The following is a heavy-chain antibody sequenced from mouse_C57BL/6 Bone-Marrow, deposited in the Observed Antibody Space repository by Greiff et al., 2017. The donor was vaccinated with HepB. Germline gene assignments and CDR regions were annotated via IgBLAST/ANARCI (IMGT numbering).Heavy chain of an antibody. D-gene: IGHD1-1*01. CDR2: IWSGGST. J-gene: IGHJ3*01. V-gene: IGHV2-2*01. CDR1: GFSLTSYG. Sequence: VQLQESGPGLVQPSQSLSITCTVSGFSLTSYGVHWVRQSPGKGLEWLGVIWSGGSTDYNAAFISRLSISKDNSKSQVFFKMNSLQADDTAIYYCAREADYYGSSYLAWFAYWGQGTLVTVSA. CDR3: AREADYYGSSYLAWFAY.